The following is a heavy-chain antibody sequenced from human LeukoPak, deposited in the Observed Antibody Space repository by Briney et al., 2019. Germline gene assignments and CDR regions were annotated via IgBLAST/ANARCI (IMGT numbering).Heavy chain of an antibody. CDR1: GYTFTSYG. D-gene: IGHD2-2*01. CDR2: ISAYNGNT. CDR3: ARDSIVPAAIPFDY. Sequence: ASVKVSCKASGYTFTSYGISWVRQAPGQGVEWMGWISAYNGNTNYAQKLQGRVTMTTDTSTSTAYMELRSLRSDDTAVYCCARDSIVPAAIPFDYWGQGTLVTVSS. V-gene: IGHV1-18*01. J-gene: IGHJ4*02.